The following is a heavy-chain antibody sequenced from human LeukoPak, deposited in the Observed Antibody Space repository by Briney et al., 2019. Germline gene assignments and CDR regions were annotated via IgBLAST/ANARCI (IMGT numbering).Heavy chain of an antibody. V-gene: IGHV4-31*03. CDR3: ARDYPTAVAQGRFDP. J-gene: IGHJ5*02. D-gene: IGHD6-19*01. CDR2: IYYSGIT. CDR1: GGSISSRSYY. Sequence: PSETLSLTCTVSGGSISSRSYYWGWIRQHPGKGLEWIGYIYYSGITYYNPSLKSRVTMSVDTSKNQFSLKLSSLTAADTAVYYCARDYPTAVAQGRFDPWGQGTLVTVSS.